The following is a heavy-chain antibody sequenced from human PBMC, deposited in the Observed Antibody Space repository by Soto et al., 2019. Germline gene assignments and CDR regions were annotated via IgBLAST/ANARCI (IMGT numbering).Heavy chain of an antibody. V-gene: IGHV4-30-2*01. CDR2: IYHSGST. D-gene: IGHD2-15*01. CDR1: GGSISSGGYS. CDR3: ASSGLGYCSGGSCIVPFGLDY. J-gene: IGHJ4*02. Sequence: SETLSLTCAVSGGSISSGGYSWSWIRQPPGKGLEWIGYIYHSGSTYYNPSLKSRVTISVDRSKNQFSLKLSSVTAADTAVYYCASSGLGYCSGGSCIVPFGLDYWGQGTLVTVSS.